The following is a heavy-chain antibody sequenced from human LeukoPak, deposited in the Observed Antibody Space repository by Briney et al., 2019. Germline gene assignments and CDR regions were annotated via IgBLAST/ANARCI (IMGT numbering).Heavy chain of an antibody. CDR2: IYSGGST. J-gene: IGHJ5*02. V-gene: IGHV3-53*01. Sequence: PGGSLRLSCAASGFTVSSNYMSWVRQAPGKGLEWVSVIYSGGSTYYADSVKGRFTISRDNSKNTLYLQMNSLRAEDTAVYYCARGAPTPRDVVGLTPSFDPWGQGTLVTVSS. CDR1: GFTVSSNY. CDR3: ARGAPTPRDVVGLTPSFDP. D-gene: IGHD2-2*01.